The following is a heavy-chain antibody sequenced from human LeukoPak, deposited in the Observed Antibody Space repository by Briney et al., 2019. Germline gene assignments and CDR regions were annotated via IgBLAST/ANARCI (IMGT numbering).Heavy chain of an antibody. D-gene: IGHD2-15*01. CDR3: ARAEVVGLPGYYYYYMDV. CDR2: IIPIFGTA. V-gene: IGHV1-69*06. Sequence: SVKVSCKASGGTFSSYAISWVRQAPGQGLEWMGGIIPIFGTANYAQKFQGRVTITADKSTSTAYMELSSLRSEDTAVYYCARAEVVGLPGYYYYYMDVWGKGTTVTVSS. J-gene: IGHJ6*03. CDR1: GGTFSSYA.